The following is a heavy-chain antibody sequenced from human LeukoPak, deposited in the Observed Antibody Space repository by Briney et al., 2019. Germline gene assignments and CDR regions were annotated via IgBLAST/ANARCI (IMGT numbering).Heavy chain of an antibody. J-gene: IGHJ6*03. CDR3: ARGSFYGGNDGHYYYYYMDV. CDR2: ISGSGGST. CDR1: GFSVTTYA. D-gene: IGHD4-23*01. Sequence: PGGSLRLSCAASGFSVTTYAMGWVRQAPGKGLEWVSAISGSGGSTYYADSVKGRFTISRDNAKNSLYLQMNSLRTEDTAVYYCARGSFYGGNDGHYYYYYMDVWGKGTTVTVSS. V-gene: IGHV3-23*01.